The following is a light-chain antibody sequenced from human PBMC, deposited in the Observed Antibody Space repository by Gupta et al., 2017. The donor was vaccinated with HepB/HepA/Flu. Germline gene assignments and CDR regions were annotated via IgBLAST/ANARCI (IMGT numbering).Light chain of an antibody. CDR1: SLRSYY. J-gene: IGLJ2*01. Sequence: SSELTQDPAVSVALGQTVRITCQGDSLRSYYASWYQQKPGQAPVLVIYGKNNRPSGIPDRFSGSSSGNTASLTITGAQAEDEADYYCNSRDSSGTHVVFVGGTKLTVL. CDR3: NSRDSSGTHVV. V-gene: IGLV3-19*01. CDR2: GKN.